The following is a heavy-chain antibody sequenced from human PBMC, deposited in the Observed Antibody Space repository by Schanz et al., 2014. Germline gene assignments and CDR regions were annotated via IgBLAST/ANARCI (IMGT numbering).Heavy chain of an antibody. CDR3: ARRDNYLSAFDI. V-gene: IGHV4-39*01. D-gene: IGHD4-4*01. Sequence: QLQLQESGPGLVKPSETLSLTCTVSGASISGSSDYWGWIRQSPGKGLEWIGNIYYTGTTYYNPSLKSRVSISVDTSKNQVSRKLTSVTAADTAVFYCARRDNYLSAFDIWGQGTMVTVSS. CDR2: IYYTGTT. CDR1: GASISGSSDY. J-gene: IGHJ3*02.